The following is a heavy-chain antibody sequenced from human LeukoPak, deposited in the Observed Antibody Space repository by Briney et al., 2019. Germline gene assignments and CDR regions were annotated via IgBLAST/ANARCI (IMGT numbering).Heavy chain of an antibody. CDR3: ARQVDTVMALPDY. D-gene: IGHD5-18*01. Sequence: ASVKVSCKASGYTLTDYYIHWVRQAPGQGLEWMGWISGYNGNTNYAQNLQGRVTMTTDTSTSTAYMELRSLRSDDTAVYYCARQVDTVMALPDYWGQGTLVTVSS. V-gene: IGHV1-18*04. J-gene: IGHJ4*02. CDR1: GYTLTDYY. CDR2: ISGYNGNT.